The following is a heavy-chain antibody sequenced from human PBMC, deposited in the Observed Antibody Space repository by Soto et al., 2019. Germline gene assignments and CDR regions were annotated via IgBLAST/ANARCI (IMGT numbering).Heavy chain of an antibody. CDR2: TYYRSKWYN. Sequence: SQTLSLTRAISGDSVSSNSAAWNWIRQSPSRGLEWLGRTYYRSKWYNDYAVSVKSRITINPDTSKNQFSLQLNSVTPEDTAVYYCARDPQDYYYYYYGMDVWGQGTTVTVSS. J-gene: IGHJ6*02. CDR1: GDSVSSNSAA. V-gene: IGHV6-1*01. CDR3: ARDPQDYYYYYYGMDV.